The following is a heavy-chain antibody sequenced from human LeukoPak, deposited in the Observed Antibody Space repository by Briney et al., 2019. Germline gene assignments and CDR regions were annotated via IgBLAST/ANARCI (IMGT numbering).Heavy chain of an antibody. Sequence: PGGGPGLSRTKSGFTLGDYALSWFRQAPGEGVGGGGFIRSKAYGGTTEYAASVKGRFTISRDDSKSIAYLQMNSLKTEDTAVYYCTRDRGLRGYFDYWGQGTLVTVSS. CDR3: TRDRGLRGYFDY. CDR2: IRSKAYGGTT. V-gene: IGHV3-49*03. CDR1: GFTLGDYA. J-gene: IGHJ4*02.